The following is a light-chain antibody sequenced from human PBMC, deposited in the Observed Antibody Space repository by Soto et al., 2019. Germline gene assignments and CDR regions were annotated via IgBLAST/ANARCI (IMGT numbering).Light chain of an antibody. CDR1: QGIRKD. CDR2: AAS. CDR3: IQDYNYPRT. J-gene: IGKJ1*01. Sequence: AIQITQSPSSLSAYLGDTVTITFWSSQGIRKDLGWYQVKPGKAPKLLIYAASTLQSGVPSRFSGSASGTDFTLTISSLQTEDFATYYCIQDYNYPRTFGKGTKVDIK. V-gene: IGKV1-6*01.